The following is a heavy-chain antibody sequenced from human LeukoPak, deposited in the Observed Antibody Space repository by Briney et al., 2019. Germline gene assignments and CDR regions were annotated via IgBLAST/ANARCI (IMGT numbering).Heavy chain of an antibody. J-gene: IGHJ6*02. CDR1: GFTFSSYD. Sequence: GGSLRLSCAASGFTFSSYDMPWVRQATGKGLEWVSAFHTAGDTHYSGSVKGRFATSRENAKNSFYLQMNNLRAGDTAVYYCATGSCSSRRCYERLNGLDVWGQGTPVTVSS. D-gene: IGHD2-2*01. V-gene: IGHV3-13*01. CDR3: ATGSCSSRRCYERLNGLDV. CDR2: FHTAGDT.